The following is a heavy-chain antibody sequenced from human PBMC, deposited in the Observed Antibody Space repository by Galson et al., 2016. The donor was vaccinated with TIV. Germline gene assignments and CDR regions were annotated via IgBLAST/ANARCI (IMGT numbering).Heavy chain of an antibody. V-gene: IGHV1-2*02. CDR2: VNPSSGGR. D-gene: IGHD2-8*01. Sequence: SVKVSCKASGYTFSDYYIHWVRQAPGQGPEWMGWVNPSSGGRKYSQRFQGRVTMTWDTSITTVYMDLSRLKSDDTAVYYCARRTFDYWGQGTLVIVSS. CDR1: GYTFSDYY. CDR3: ARRTFDY. J-gene: IGHJ4*02.